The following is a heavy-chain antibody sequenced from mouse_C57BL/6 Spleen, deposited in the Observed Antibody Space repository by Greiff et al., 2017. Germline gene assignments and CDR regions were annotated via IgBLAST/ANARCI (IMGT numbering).Heavy chain of an antibody. CDR1: GFTFSSYA. CDR3: TGDSPFITTVVDWYFDV. V-gene: IGHV5-9-1*02. Sequence: EVKLVESGEGLVKPGGSLKLSCAASGFTFSSYAMSWVRQTPEQRLEWVAYISSGGDYIYYADTVKGRFTISRDNARNTLYLQMRSLKSEDTAMYYGTGDSPFITTVVDWYFDVWGTGTTVTVSS. J-gene: IGHJ1*03. CDR2: ISSGGDYI. D-gene: IGHD1-1*01.